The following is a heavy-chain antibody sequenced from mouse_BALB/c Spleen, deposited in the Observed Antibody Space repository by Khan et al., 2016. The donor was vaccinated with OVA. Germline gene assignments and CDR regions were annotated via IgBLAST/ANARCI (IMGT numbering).Heavy chain of an antibody. D-gene: IGHD3-2*02. CDR2: IYPGTDNT. Sequence: QVQLKESGGELVRPGASVNLSCKTSGYIFTSYWIHWVRQRSGQGLEWIARIYPGTDNTYYNEKLKDKATLTADKSSSTAYMQLSSLKSEDSAVYFGAREEALYYFDYWGQDTTLTVSA. CDR3: AREEALYYFDY. J-gene: IGHJ2*01. CDR1: GYIFTSYW. V-gene: IGHV1-76*01.